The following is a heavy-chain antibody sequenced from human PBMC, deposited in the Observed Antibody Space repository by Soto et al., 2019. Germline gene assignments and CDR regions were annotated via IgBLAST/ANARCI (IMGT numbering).Heavy chain of an antibody. CDR2: INPNSGGT. Sequence: ASVKVSCKASGRTFTGYYIHWVRQAPGQGLEWMGWINPNSGGTNYAQKFQGRVTMTRDTSISTAYMELSRLRSDDTAVYYCARQYQLLYYYYGMDVWGQVTTVIFSS. CDR3: ARQYQLLYYYYGMDV. J-gene: IGHJ6*02. CDR1: GRTFTGYY. D-gene: IGHD2-2*02. V-gene: IGHV1-2*02.